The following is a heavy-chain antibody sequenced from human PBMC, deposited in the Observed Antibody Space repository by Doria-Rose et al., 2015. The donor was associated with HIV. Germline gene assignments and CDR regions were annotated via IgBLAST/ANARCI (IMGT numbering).Heavy chain of an antibody. CDR1: GFTFRSYA. D-gene: IGHD4-17*01. Sequence: VVQPGRSLRLSCAAPGFTFRSYAMHWVRQAPGKGLEWVAGIWYDGTNKNYADSVKGRFTISRDNSKNTLYLQMKSLRAEDTAVYYCARDRVFDYGDYEAWDYWGQGTLVTVSS. CDR3: ARDRVFDYGDYEAWDY. CDR2: IWYDGTNK. J-gene: IGHJ4*02. V-gene: IGHV3-33*08.